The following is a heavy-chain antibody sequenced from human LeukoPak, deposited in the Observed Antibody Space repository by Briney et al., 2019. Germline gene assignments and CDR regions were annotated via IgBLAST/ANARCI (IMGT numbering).Heavy chain of an antibody. CDR2: IFSGGST. CDR3: AKDHYEQQLVYDAFDT. D-gene: IGHD6-13*01. J-gene: IGHJ3*02. V-gene: IGHV3-53*01. Sequence: GGSLRLSCAASGFTVSSNYMSWVRQAPGKGLECVSLIFSGGSTYYADPVKGRFTISRDNSKNTLYLQMNSLRAEDTAVYYCAKDHYEQQLVYDAFDTWGQGTMVTVSS. CDR1: GFTVSSNY.